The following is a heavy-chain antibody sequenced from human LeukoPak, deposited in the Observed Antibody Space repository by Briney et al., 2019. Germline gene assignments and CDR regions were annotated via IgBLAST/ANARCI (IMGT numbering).Heavy chain of an antibody. CDR2: ISAYNGNT. J-gene: IGHJ6*02. V-gene: IGHV1-18*01. CDR1: GYTFTSYG. Sequence: ASVKVSCKASGYTFTSYGISWVRQAPGQGLEWMGWISAYNGNTNYAQKLQGRVTMTTDTSTSTAYMELRSLRSDDTAVYYCARDLVRGYSGYDYYYYGMDVWGQGTTVTVSS. CDR3: ARDLVRGYSGYDYYYYGMDV. D-gene: IGHD5-12*01.